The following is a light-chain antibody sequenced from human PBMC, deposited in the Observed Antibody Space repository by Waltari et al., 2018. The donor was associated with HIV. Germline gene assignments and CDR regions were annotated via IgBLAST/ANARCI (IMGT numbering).Light chain of an antibody. CDR3: QQTDNNPLYT. CDR2: AAS. Sequence: DIQMTQSPSFLYASVGDRVTITCRASQTVSHYLNSYQWKPGKAPKPLIYAASTLQSGVPSMFSGRGSGTDFTLNSSSLQPEDFATYYCQQTDNNPLYTCGLGTKLANK. V-gene: IGKV1-39*01. CDR1: QTVSHY. J-gene: IGKJ2*01.